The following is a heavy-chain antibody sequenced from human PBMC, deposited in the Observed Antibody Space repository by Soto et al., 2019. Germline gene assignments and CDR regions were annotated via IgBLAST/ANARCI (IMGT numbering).Heavy chain of an antibody. CDR2: ISGSGGST. J-gene: IGHJ4*02. D-gene: IGHD1-20*01. CDR3: AKDLEDGITGTTFDY. Sequence: PGGSLRLSCAASGFTFSSYAMSWVRQAPGKGLEWVSAISGSGGSTYYADSVKGRFTISRDNSKNTLYLQMNSLRAEDTAVYYCAKDLEDGITGTTFDYWGQGTLVTVSS. CDR1: GFTFSSYA. V-gene: IGHV3-23*01.